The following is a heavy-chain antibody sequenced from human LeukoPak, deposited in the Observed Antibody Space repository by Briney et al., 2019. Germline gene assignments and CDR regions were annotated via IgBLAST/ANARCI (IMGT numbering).Heavy chain of an antibody. CDR1: GFTFSSYW. J-gene: IGHJ4*02. V-gene: IGHV3-7*01. D-gene: IGHD5-24*01. Sequence: PGGSLGLSCAASGFTFSSYWMSWVRQAPGKGLEWVANIKQDGSEKYYVESVKGRFTISRDNAKNSLYLQMNSLRAEDTAVYYCASGSRRRDGCNKNPGNYWGQGTLVTVSS. CDR2: IKQDGSEK. CDR3: ASGSRRRDGCNKNPGNY.